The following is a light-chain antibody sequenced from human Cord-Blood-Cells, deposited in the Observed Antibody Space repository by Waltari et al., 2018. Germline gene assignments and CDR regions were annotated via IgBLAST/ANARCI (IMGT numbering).Light chain of an antibody. CDR2: DVS. CDR3: SSYTSSSTLV. V-gene: IGLV2-14*01. CDR1: SSHVGGYNY. J-gene: IGLJ3*02. Sequence: QSALTQPASVSGSPGQSITISCTGTSSHVGGYNYVSWYQQHPGNAPKLMIYDVSKRPSGVSNRFSGSKSGNTASLTISGLQAEDEADYYCSSYTSSSTLVFGGGTKLTVL.